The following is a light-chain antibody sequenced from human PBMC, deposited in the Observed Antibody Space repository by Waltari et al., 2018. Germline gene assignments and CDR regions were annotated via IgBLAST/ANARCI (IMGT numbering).Light chain of an antibody. J-gene: IGKJ2*01. Sequence: DVVMTQSPLSLPVTLGQPASLSCRSSQGLVHSDGNTYLSWFQQRPGQSPRRLIYEVSNRDSGVPDRFSGSGSGTDFTLKISRVEAEDVAVYYCMQATHWSYTFGQGTKLEIK. CDR1: QGLVHSDGNTY. CDR2: EVS. V-gene: IGKV2-30*02. CDR3: MQATHWSYT.